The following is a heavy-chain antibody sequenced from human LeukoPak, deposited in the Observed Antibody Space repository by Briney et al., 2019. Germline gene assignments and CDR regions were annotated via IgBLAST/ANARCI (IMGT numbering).Heavy chain of an antibody. J-gene: IGHJ3*02. D-gene: IGHD3-22*01. CDR1: GGSISRYF. Sequence: PSETLSLTCSVSGGSISRYFWSWIRQPPGKGLEWIAFIHYSGRTKYNPSLQSRVTISIDTSESNFSLRLTSVTAADTAVYYCARLLDNDSSGDPDTFDMWGQGTVVSVSS. CDR2: IHYSGRT. V-gene: IGHV4-59*01. CDR3: ARLLDNDSSGDPDTFDM.